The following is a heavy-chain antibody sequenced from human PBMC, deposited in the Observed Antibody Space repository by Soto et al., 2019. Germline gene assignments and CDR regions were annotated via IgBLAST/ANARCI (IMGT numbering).Heavy chain of an antibody. CDR1: GFTFSNYV. CDR3: ARREGYCLGGRCYQYYFDY. D-gene: IGHD2-15*01. CDR2: ISGSGGST. J-gene: IGHJ4*02. V-gene: IGHV3-23*01. Sequence: EVQLLESGGGLVQPGGSLRLSCTASGFTFSNYVMSWVRQAPGEGLEWVSTISGSGGSTYYADSVKGRFTISRDNSKNTLYLQMNSLRAEDTAVYYCARREGYCLGGRCYQYYFDYWGQGTLVTVSA.